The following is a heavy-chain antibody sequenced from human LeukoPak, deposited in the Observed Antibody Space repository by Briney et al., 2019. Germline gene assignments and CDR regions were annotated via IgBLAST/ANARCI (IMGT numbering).Heavy chain of an antibody. V-gene: IGHV4-34*01. D-gene: IGHD2-2*02. CDR3: ARVLVSEGYCSTSCYTLYYGMDV. CDR1: GGSFSGYY. J-gene: IGHJ6*04. CDR2: INHSGST. Sequence: SETLSLTCAVYGGSFSGYYWSWIRQPPGKGLEWIGEINHSGSTNYNPSLKSRVTISVDTSKNQFSLKLSSVTAADTAVYYCARVLVSEGYCSTSCYTLYYGMDVWGKGTTVTVSS.